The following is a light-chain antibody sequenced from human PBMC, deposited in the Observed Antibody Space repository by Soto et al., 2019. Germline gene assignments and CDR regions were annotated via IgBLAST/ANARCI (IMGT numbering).Light chain of an antibody. Sequence: DIQMTQSPSTLSASVGDTVTITCRASQSLSYWLAWYQQKPGQAPKLLIHKASTLESGVPSRFSGTGAGTYVTLAFSSLQRDYFATFYCQQYARFPFTFGQRTKLEIK. J-gene: IGKJ2*01. CDR2: KAS. CDR1: QSLSYW. CDR3: QQYARFPFT. V-gene: IGKV1-5*03.